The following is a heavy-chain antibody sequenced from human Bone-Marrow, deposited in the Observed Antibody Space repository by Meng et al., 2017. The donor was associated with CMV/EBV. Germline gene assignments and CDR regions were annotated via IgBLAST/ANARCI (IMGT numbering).Heavy chain of an antibody. CDR1: GGSVSSTSYY. J-gene: IGHJ5*02. Sequence: SETLSLTCTVSGGSVSSTSYYWSWIRQPPGKGLEWIGYIYYSGSANYNPSLKSRVTISVDTSKNQFSLKVTSVTAADTAVYYCSTYHCSSTTCYIPWGQGTLVTVSS. D-gene: IGHD2-2*01. CDR3: STYHCSSTTCYIP. V-gene: IGHV4-61*01. CDR2: IYYSGSA.